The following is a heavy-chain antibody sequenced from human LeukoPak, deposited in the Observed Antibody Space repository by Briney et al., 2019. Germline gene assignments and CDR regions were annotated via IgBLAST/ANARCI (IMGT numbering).Heavy chain of an antibody. CDR2: IYHSGYT. J-gene: IGHJ4*02. V-gene: IGHV4-59*04. CDR1: GDSISSYY. Sequence: SETLSLTCTVSGDSISSYYWSWIRQPPGKGLEWIASIYHSGYTYYNASLKSRVTLSVDTSKNQFSLNLRSVTAADTAVYYCARSGRDGSGYYLRYFDYWGQGSLVIVSS. CDR3: ARSGRDGSGYYLRYFDY. D-gene: IGHD3-22*01.